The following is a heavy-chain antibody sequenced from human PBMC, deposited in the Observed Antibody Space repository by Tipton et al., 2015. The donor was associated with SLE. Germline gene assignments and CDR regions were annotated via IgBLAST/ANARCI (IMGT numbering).Heavy chain of an antibody. D-gene: IGHD1-26*01. Sequence: TLSLTCSVSGGSVSDYYWSWIRQSPGKGLEWIGFFSNRGSTDYNPSLKTRVTISVDTSKNDFSLRLTSVTAADTAVYYCARSLLTYTRSPHFFDFWGQGTLVTVSS. J-gene: IGHJ4*02. CDR2: FSNRGST. V-gene: IGHV4-59*02. CDR1: GGSVSDYY. CDR3: ARSLLTYTRSPHFFDF.